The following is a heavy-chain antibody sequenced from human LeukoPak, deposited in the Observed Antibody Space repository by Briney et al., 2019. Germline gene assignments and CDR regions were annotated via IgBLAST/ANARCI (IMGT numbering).Heavy chain of an antibody. CDR1: GDSVSSNSAA. V-gene: IGHV6-1*01. D-gene: IGHD3-3*01. Sequence: SRTLSLTCAISGDSVSSNSAAWNWIRQSPSRGLEWLGRTYYRSKWYNDYAVSVKSRITINPDTSKNQFSLQLNSVTPEDTAVYYCAREGQYYDFWSADNGYFDYWGQGTLVTVSS. J-gene: IGHJ4*02. CDR3: AREGQYYDFWSADNGYFDY. CDR2: TYYRSKWYN.